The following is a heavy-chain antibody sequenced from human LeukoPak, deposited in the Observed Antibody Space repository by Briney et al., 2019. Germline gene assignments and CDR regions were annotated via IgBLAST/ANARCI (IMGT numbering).Heavy chain of an antibody. CDR3: ARDKQLGVDP. CDR2: IYYSGST. CDR1: GGSISSSSYY. J-gene: IGHJ5*02. V-gene: IGHV4-39*07. D-gene: IGHD6-13*01. Sequence: SETLSLTCTVSGGSISSSSYYWGWIRQPPGKGLEWIGSIYYSGSTYYNPSLKSRVTISVDTSKNQFSLKLSSVTAADTAVYYCARDKQLGVDPRGQGTLVTVSS.